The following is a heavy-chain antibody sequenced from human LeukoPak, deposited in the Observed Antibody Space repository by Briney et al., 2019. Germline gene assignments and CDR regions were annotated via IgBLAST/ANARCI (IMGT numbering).Heavy chain of an antibody. J-gene: IGHJ4*02. CDR1: DGSITNYD. Sequence: TSETLSLTCTVSDGSITNYDWSWVRQPPGKGLEFIGHVHYSGTTNYNPSLRSRVTISVDTSKNQFSLKLRYVTAADTAVYYCARSSSWQAHLGYWGQGTLVTVSS. D-gene: IGHD6-13*01. CDR3: ARSSSWQAHLGY. CDR2: VHYSGTT. V-gene: IGHV4-59*08.